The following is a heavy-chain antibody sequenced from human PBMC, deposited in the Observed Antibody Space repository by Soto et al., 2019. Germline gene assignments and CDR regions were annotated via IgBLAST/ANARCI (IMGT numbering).Heavy chain of an antibody. D-gene: IGHD3-3*01. CDR3: ARDVSSEYASILDV. V-gene: IGHV3-7*03. CDR1: GLTFSPYW. CDR2: IKEGGSVK. Sequence: LRLSCEGFGLTFSPYWMTWVRQAPGKGLEWVASIKEGGSVKNYADSVKGRFTVSRDNVKRAMFLQMTSVRADDTAVYFCARDVSSEYASILDVWGRGARVTVSS. J-gene: IGHJ4*02.